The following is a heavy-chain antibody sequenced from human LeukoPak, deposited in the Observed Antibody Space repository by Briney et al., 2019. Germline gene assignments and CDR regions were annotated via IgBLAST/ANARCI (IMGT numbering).Heavy chain of an antibody. Sequence: PGGSLRLSCAASGFTFSSYAMSWVRQAPGKGLEWVSSISNSGGRTFYTDSVKGRFTISRDNSKNTVYLQMNSLRAEDTAVYYCAKELRSISATTGFDYWGQGTLVTVSS. D-gene: IGHD1-20*01. J-gene: IGHJ4*02. CDR2: ISNSGGRT. CDR1: GFTFSSYA. CDR3: AKELRSISATTGFDY. V-gene: IGHV3-23*01.